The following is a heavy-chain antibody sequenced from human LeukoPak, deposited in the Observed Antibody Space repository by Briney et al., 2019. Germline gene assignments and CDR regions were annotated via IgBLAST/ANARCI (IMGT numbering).Heavy chain of an antibody. J-gene: IGHJ4*02. CDR2: ISGSGGST. Sequence: GSLRLSCAASGFTFSSYAMSWVRPAPGKGLEWVSAISGSGGSTYYADSVKGRFTISRDNSKNTLYLQMNSLRAEDTAVYYCAKARGSSPDYYFDYWGQGTLVTVSS. D-gene: IGHD1-26*01. CDR3: AKARGSSPDYYFDY. CDR1: GFTFSSYA. V-gene: IGHV3-23*01.